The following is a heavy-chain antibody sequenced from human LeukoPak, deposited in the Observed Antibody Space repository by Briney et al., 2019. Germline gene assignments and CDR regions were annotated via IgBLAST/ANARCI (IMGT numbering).Heavy chain of an antibody. D-gene: IGHD2-2*01. CDR2: IIPVLSTT. V-gene: IGHV1-69*05. CDR3: ANSSTTLNVFGP. J-gene: IGHJ5*02. CDR1: GGSLINYA. Sequence: SVKVSCKTSGGSLINYAFNWVRQAPGQGLEWMGGIIPVLSTTNYAQKFQGRVTITTDESTNTAYMEMSSLTSEDTAVYFCANSSTTLNVFGPWGQGTLVTVPS.